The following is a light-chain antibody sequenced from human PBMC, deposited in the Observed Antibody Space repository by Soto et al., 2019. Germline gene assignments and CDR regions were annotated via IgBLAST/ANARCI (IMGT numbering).Light chain of an antibody. CDR1: SSNIRAGHD. CDR2: GNS. Sequence: QSVLPQPPSVSGAPGQRGTISFTGSSSNIRAGHDVHWYQQLPGTAPEHLICGNSNPPPGVTDRFSGSKSGTSVSLAITGLQAEDEAYDCCQSFDSSLSGKVFGGGTKVTVL. J-gene: IGLJ2*01. V-gene: IGLV1-40*01. CDR3: QSFDSSLSGKV.